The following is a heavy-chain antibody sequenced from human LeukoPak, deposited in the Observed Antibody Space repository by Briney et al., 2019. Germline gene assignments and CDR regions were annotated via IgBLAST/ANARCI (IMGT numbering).Heavy chain of an antibody. CDR1: GFTLRNTW. D-gene: IGHD1-26*01. J-gene: IGHJ4*02. Sequence: GGSLRLSCVASGFTLRNTWMAWVRQAPGKGLEWVAIINQDASTTHYVDSVKGRFTISRDNAKNSLYLQMNSLRTEDTAVYYCAREQSGNLDYWGQGNLVTVSA. V-gene: IGHV3-7*01. CDR2: INQDASTT. CDR3: AREQSGNLDY.